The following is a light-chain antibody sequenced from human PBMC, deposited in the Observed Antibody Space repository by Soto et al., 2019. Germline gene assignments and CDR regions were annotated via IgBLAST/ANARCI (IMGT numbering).Light chain of an antibody. V-gene: IGKV1-39*01. Sequence: DIQMTQSPSSLSASVGDRVTITCRASQSISSYLNWYQQKPGKAPKLLIYAASSLQSGVPSRFSGSGSGTDFTLTISSLQPEDFGTYYCQQSYSIPWTFGQGTKVESK. CDR1: QSISSY. CDR2: AAS. CDR3: QQSYSIPWT. J-gene: IGKJ1*01.